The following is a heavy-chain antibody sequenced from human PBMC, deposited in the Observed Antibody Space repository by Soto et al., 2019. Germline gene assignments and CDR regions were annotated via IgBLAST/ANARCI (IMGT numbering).Heavy chain of an antibody. V-gene: IGHV3-48*01. D-gene: IGHD3-22*01. CDR1: EFPFSTYS. CDR3: ARDPYNSGGYAAFDI. CDR2: ISSSSSTI. J-gene: IGHJ3*02. Sequence: PGGSLSLSCVASEFPFSTYSMNWVRQAPGKGLEWVSYISSSSSTIYYADSVKGRFTISRDNAKNSLYLQMNSLSAEDTAVYYCARDPYNSGGYAAFDIWGQGTVVTVSS.